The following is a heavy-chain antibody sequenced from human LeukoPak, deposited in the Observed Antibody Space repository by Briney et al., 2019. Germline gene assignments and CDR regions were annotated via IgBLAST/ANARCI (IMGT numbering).Heavy chain of an antibody. CDR3: TTGQVTMVRGAVDY. CDR1: GFTFSNYA. J-gene: IGHJ4*02. D-gene: IGHD3-10*01. Sequence: GGSLRLSCAASGFTFSNYAMHWVRQAPGKGLEWVAVMSYDGSTKYYADSVKGRFTISRDNSKNTLYLQMNSLKTEDTAVYYCTTGQVTMVRGAVDYWGQGTLVTVSS. V-gene: IGHV3-30-3*01. CDR2: MSYDGSTK.